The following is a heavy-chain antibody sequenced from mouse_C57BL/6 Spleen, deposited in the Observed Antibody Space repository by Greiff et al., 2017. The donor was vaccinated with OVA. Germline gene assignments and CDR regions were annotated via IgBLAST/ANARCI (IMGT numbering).Heavy chain of an antibody. D-gene: IGHD1-1*01. CDR3: AKDYYGSSGAY. Sequence: QVHVKQSGPELVKPGASVKLSCKASGYTFTSYDINWVKQRPGQGLEWIGWIYPRDGSTKYNEKFKGKATLTVDTSSSTAYMELHSLTSEDSAVYFCAKDYYGSSGAYWGQGTLVTVSA. CDR1: GYTFTSYD. J-gene: IGHJ3*01. CDR2: IYPRDGST. V-gene: IGHV1-85*01.